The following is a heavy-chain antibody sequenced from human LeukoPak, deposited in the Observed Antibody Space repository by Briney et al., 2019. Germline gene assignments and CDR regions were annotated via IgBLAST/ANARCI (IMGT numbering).Heavy chain of an antibody. J-gene: IGHJ4*02. D-gene: IGHD6-19*01. V-gene: IGHV5-51*01. Sequence: GESLKISCKGSGYSFSNYWIGWGRQMPGKGLEWMGLIYPGDSDTRYSPSFPGQVTISADKSISTAYLQWSSLKDSDTAMYYCARSVAGTEDYWGQGTLVTVSS. CDR1: GYSFSNYW. CDR3: ARSVAGTEDY. CDR2: IYPGDSDT.